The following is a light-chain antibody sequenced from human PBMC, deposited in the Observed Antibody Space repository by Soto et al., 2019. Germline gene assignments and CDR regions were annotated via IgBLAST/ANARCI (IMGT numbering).Light chain of an antibody. Sequence: QSVLTQPPSASGSPGQSVTISCTGTSSDVGGYNYVSWYQQHPGKAPKLMIYEVSKRPSGVPDRFSGSKSGNTASLTVSGLQAEDEADSYCSSYAGSNSLYVFGTGTKVTV. CDR3: SSYAGSNSLYV. CDR1: SSDVGGYNY. J-gene: IGLJ1*01. V-gene: IGLV2-8*01. CDR2: EVS.